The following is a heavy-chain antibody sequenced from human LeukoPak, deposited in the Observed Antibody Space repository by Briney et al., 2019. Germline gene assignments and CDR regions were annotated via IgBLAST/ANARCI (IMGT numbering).Heavy chain of an antibody. CDR1: GFTFSSYA. CDR2: ISGSGGST. Sequence: PGGSLRLSCAASGFTFSSYAMSWVRQAPGKGLEWVSAISGSGGSTYYADSVKGRFTISRDNSKNTLYLQMNSLRAEDTAVYYCAKDGLSMHMTIIVVVTDYCGQGTLVTVSS. CDR3: AKDGLSMHMTIIVVVTDY. V-gene: IGHV3-23*01. D-gene: IGHD3-22*01. J-gene: IGHJ4*02.